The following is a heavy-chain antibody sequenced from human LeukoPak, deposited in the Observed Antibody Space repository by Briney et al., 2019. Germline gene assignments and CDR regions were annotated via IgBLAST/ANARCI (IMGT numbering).Heavy chain of an antibody. CDR3: ARPMVRGVITAPGY. J-gene: IGHJ4*02. D-gene: IGHD3-10*01. Sequence: SETLSLTCTVSGGSISSSSYYWGWIRQPPGKGREWRGSIYYSGSTYDNPSLKRRVTISVNTSKKEFSLKLGSVTAADTAVYYCARPMVRGVITAPGYWGQGTLVTVSS. CDR1: GGSISSSSYY. V-gene: IGHV4-39*01. CDR2: IYYSGST.